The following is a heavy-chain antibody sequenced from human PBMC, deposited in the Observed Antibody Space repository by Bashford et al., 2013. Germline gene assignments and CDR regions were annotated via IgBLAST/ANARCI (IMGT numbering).Heavy chain of an antibody. CDR1: GGSVSSVGYD. CDR2: IYYSGNT. V-gene: IGHV4-61*08. D-gene: IGHD4-17*01. CDR3: ARAPDDYGNYYFDY. J-gene: IGHJ4*02. Sequence: SETLSLTCSVSGGSVSSVGYDWSWIRQPPGKGLEWIGYIYYSGNTNYNSSLESRVTISLDTSKNQFSLRLSSVTAADTALYFCARAPDDYGNYYFDYWGPGILVTVSS.